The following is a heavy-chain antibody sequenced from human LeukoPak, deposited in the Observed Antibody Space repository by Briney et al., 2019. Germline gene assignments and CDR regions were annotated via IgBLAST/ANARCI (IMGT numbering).Heavy chain of an antibody. CDR3: ARGPGLGDWFDP. D-gene: IGHD3-10*01. J-gene: IGHJ5*02. V-gene: IGHV1-69*02. Sequence: SVKVSCKASGGTFSSYTISWVRQAPGQGLEWMGRIIPILGIANYAQKFQGRVTITADKSTSTAYMELSSPRSEDTAVYYCARGPGLGDWFDPWGQGTLVTVSS. CDR1: GGTFSSYT. CDR2: IIPILGIA.